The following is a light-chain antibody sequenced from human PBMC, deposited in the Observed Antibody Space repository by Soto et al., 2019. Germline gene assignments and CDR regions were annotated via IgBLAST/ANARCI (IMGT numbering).Light chain of an antibody. Sequence: DIFMTQSPATLSVAPGERVTFSCRASQGVSRKLAWYQHKPGQAPRLLISGASTGATGIPARLSGSGSGTEFTLTIRSLQPEDFATYYCQQCYTTGTFGQGTKVDIK. V-gene: IGKV3-15*01. CDR1: QGVSRK. CDR3: QQCYTTGT. CDR2: GAS. J-gene: IGKJ1*01.